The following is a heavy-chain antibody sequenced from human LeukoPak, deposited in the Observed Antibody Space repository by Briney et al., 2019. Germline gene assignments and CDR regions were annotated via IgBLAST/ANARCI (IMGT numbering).Heavy chain of an antibody. CDR1: GFTFSSYG. CDR2: ISYDGSNK. CDR3: AKVPYSDYGSGRPPFMVA. J-gene: IGHJ6*02. Sequence: PGGSLRLSCAASGFTFSSYGMHWVRQAPGKGLEWVAVISYDGSNKYYADSVKGRFTISRDNSRNTLYLQMNSLRAEDAAVYYCAKVPYSDYGSGRPPFMVAWGQGTTVAISS. D-gene: IGHD3-10*01. V-gene: IGHV3-30*18.